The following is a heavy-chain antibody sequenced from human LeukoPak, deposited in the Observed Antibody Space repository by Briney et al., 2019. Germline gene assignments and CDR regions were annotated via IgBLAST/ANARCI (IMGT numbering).Heavy chain of an antibody. CDR1: GFTFSGYW. J-gene: IGHJ3*02. CDR3: ARAVGYSGYVGAFDI. D-gene: IGHD5-12*01. CDR2: IRSDGSIT. V-gene: IGHV3-74*01. Sequence: GGSLRLSCAASGFTFSGYWMHWVRQAPGKGLAWVSVIRSDGSITTYADSVKGRFTISRDTAKNTLYLQMNSLRAEDTAVYYCARAVGYSGYVGAFDIWGQGTMVTVSS.